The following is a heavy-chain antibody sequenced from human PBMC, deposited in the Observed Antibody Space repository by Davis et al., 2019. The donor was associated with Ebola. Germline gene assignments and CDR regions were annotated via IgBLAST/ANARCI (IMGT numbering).Heavy chain of an antibody. Sequence: GESLKISCAASGFTFSSYWMSWVRQAPGKGLEWVANIKQDGSEKYYVDSVKGRFTISRDNAKNSLYLQMNSLRAEDTAVYYCARGLRLNHSKDYYYYYGMDVWGKGTTVTVSS. J-gene: IGHJ6*04. CDR3: ARGLRLNHSKDYYYYYGMDV. V-gene: IGHV3-7*04. CDR1: GFTFSSYW. CDR2: IKQDGSEK. D-gene: IGHD1-14*01.